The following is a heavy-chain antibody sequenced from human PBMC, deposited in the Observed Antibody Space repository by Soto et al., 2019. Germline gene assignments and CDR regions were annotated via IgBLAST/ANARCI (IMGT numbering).Heavy chain of an antibody. CDR3: AIDGSSTHLYYGLDV. CDR2: IWYDGTKK. J-gene: IGHJ6*02. CDR1: GFTFNYYG. D-gene: IGHD1-26*01. Sequence: QVQLVESGGGVVQPGGSLRLSCVASGFTFNYYGIHWVRQAPGKGLEWVAVIWYDGTKKDYVDSVQGRFTVSRDNSRNTVHLQMNSLRADDTAIYYCAIDGSSTHLYYGLDVWGQGTLVAVSS. V-gene: IGHV3-33*01.